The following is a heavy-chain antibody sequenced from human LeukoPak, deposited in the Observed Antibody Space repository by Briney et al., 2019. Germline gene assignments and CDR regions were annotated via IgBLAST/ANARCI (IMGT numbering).Heavy chain of an antibody. CDR1: GGSLSSGGYY. J-gene: IGHJ4*02. CDR3: ARVAVNSGSYDGVHFDY. V-gene: IGHV4-31*03. CDR2: IYYSGST. D-gene: IGHD3-10*01. Sequence: PSQTLSLTCTVSGGSLSSGGYYWSWIRQHPGKGWEWIRYIYYSGSTYYNPSLKSRVTISVDTSKNQFSLKLSTVTAADTAVYYCARVAVNSGSYDGVHFDYWGQGTLVTVSS.